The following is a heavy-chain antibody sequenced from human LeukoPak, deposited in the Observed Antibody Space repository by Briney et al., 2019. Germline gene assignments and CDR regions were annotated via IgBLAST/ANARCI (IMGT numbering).Heavy chain of an antibody. Sequence: SETLSLTCTVSGGPISSYYWSWIRQRPGKGLEWIGYIYYSGSTNYNPSLKCRVTISVDTSKNQFSLKLSSVTAADTAVYYCARVRSDYYYYYGMDVWGKGTTVTVSS. V-gene: IGHV4-59*01. D-gene: IGHD1-26*01. CDR2: IYYSGST. CDR3: ARVRSDYYYYYGMDV. J-gene: IGHJ6*04. CDR1: GGPISSYY.